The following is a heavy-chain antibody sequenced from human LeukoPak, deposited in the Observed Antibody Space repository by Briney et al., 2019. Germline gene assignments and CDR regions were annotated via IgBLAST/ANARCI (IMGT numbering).Heavy chain of an antibody. CDR3: ARGAAGYYKRYYYGMDV. V-gene: IGHV1-18*04. D-gene: IGHD3-9*01. CDR2: ISAYNGNT. CDR1: GYTFTSYG. J-gene: IGHJ6*04. Sequence: ASVKVSCKASGYTFTSYGISWVRQAPGQGLEWMGWISAYNGNTNYAQKLQGRVTMTTGTSTSTAYMELRSLRSDDTAVYYCARGAAGYYKRYYYGMDVWGKGTTVTVSS.